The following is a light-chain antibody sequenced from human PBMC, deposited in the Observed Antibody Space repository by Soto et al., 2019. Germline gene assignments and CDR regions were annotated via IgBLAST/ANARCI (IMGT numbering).Light chain of an antibody. V-gene: IGKV1-5*03. CDR3: QHYNSYSEA. CDR2: KAS. Sequence: DIQMTQSPSTLSESVGDRVTITCRASKTISSWLAWYQQKPGKAPKLLIYKASTLKSGVPSRFSGSGSGTEVTLTISSLQPDDFATYYCQHYNSYSEAFGQGTKVELK. CDR1: KTISSW. J-gene: IGKJ1*01.